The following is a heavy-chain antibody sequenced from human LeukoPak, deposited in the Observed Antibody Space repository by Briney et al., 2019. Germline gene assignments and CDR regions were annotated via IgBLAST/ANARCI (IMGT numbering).Heavy chain of an antibody. Sequence: GGSLRLSCAASGFTFSDYYMSWIRQAPGKGLEWVSYISSSGSTIYYADSVKGRFTISRDNSKNTVYLQMNSLRVEDTARYYCAKDRASSRYNGLDVWGQGTTVTVSS. J-gene: IGHJ6*02. D-gene: IGHD2-15*01. CDR2: ISSSGSTI. V-gene: IGHV3-11*01. CDR3: AKDRASSRYNGLDV. CDR1: GFTFSDYY.